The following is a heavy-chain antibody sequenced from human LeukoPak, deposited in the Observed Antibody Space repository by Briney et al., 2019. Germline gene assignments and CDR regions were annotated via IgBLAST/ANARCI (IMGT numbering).Heavy chain of an antibody. D-gene: IGHD3-22*01. CDR3: ARDRYDSTLGNWFDP. V-gene: IGHV3-30*04. CDR1: GFTFSSYA. CDR2: ISYDGSNK. J-gene: IGHJ5*02. Sequence: PGGSLRLSCAASGFTFSSYAMHWVRQAPGQGLEWVAVISYDGSNKYYADSVKGRFTISRDNSKNTLYLQMNSLRAEDTAVYYCARDRYDSTLGNWFDPWGQGTLVTVSS.